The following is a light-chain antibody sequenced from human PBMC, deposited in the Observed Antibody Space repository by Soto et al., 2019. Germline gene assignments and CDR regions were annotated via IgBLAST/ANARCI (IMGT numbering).Light chain of an antibody. V-gene: IGKV3-15*01. CDR1: QSVSSY. CDR2: GAS. CDR3: QQYNSWPQT. J-gene: IGKJ1*01. Sequence: VVMTHPAATLSASPGERATISCRASQSVSSYLAWYQQKPGQAPRLLIYGASTRATGIPDRFSGSGSGTEFTLTISSLQSEDFAVYYCQQYNSWPQTFGEGTKVDIK.